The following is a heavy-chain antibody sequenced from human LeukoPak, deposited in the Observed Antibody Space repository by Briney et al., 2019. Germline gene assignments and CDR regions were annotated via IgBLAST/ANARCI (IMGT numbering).Heavy chain of an antibody. V-gene: IGHV4-34*01. CDR3: ARGLDPDYDILTGVDI. D-gene: IGHD3-9*01. Sequence: PGGSLRLSCAASGFTFSGSAMHWVRQASGKGLEWVGEINHSGSTNYNPSLKSRVTISVDTSKNQFSLKLSSVTAADTAVYYCARGLDPDYDILTGVDIWGQGTMVTVSS. J-gene: IGHJ3*02. CDR1: GFTFSGSA. CDR2: INHSGST.